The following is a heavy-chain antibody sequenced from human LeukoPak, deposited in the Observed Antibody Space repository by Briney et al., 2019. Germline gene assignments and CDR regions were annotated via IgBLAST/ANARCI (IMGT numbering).Heavy chain of an antibody. J-gene: IGHJ5*02. CDR2: IHYTGST. CDR3: ARGGYYGSGNDFRFDP. Sequence: KPSETLSLTCAVYGGSISSYYWSWIRQSPGKGLECIGYIHYTGSTNYNPSLKSRVTISVETSKNQFSLKLKSVTAADTAVYYCARGGYYGSGNDFRFDPWGQGTLVTVSS. CDR1: GGSISSYY. V-gene: IGHV4-59*01. D-gene: IGHD3-10*01.